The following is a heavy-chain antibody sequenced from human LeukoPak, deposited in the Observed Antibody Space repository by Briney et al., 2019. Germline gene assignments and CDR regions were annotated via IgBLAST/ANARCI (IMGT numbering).Heavy chain of an antibody. CDR1: DGSISNYY. CDR3: ARHLTGSSVCIEY. J-gene: IGHJ4*02. Sequence: SETLSLTCTVSDGSISNYYWSWIRQPPGKGLEWIGYIYTSGSTNYNPSLKSRVTISVDTSKNQFSLKLSSVTAADTAVYYCARHLTGSSVCIEYWGQGALVTVSS. V-gene: IGHV4-4*09. D-gene: IGHD2-8*02. CDR2: IYTSGST.